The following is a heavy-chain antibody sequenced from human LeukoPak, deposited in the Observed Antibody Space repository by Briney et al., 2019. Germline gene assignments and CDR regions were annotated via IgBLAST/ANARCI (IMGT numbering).Heavy chain of an antibody. CDR3: ARLTHYYDSSGYYDY. CDR2: IYPGDSDT. D-gene: IGHD3-22*01. CDR1: GYSFTSYW. V-gene: IGHV5-51*01. J-gene: IGHJ4*02. Sequence: GESLKISCKGSGYSFTSYWIGWVRQMPGKGLEWMGIIYPGDSDTSYSPSFQGQVTISADKSISTAYLQWSSLKASDTAMYYCARLTHYYDSSGYYDYWGQGTLVTVSS.